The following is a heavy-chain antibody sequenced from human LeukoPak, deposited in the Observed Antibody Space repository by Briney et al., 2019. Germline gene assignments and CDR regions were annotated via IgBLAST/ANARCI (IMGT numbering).Heavy chain of an antibody. J-gene: IGHJ6*03. CDR3: ARGYCDSSGYYPNTYYYYYYMDV. CDR1: GGSISSGSYY. Sequence: PSQTLSLTCTVSGGSISSGSYYWSWIRQPPGKGLEWIGEINHSGSTNYNPSLKSRVTISVDTSKNQFSLKLSSVTAADTAVYYCARGYCDSSGYYPNTYYYYYYMDVWGKGTTVTVSS. V-gene: IGHV4-39*07. D-gene: IGHD3-22*01. CDR2: INHSGST.